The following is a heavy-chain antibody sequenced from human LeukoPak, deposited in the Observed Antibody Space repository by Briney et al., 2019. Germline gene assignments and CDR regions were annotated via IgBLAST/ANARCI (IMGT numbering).Heavy chain of an antibody. Sequence: ASVKVSCKASGGTFSSYAISWVRQAPGQGLEWMGGIIPIFGTANYAQKFQGRVTITADESTSTAYMELSSLRSEDTAVYYCARNPPYYYGSGSPSRYYYGMDVWGQGTTVTVSS. CDR3: ARNPPYYYGSGSPSRYYYGMDV. D-gene: IGHD3-10*01. V-gene: IGHV1-69*13. CDR1: GGTFSSYA. CDR2: IIPIFGTA. J-gene: IGHJ6*02.